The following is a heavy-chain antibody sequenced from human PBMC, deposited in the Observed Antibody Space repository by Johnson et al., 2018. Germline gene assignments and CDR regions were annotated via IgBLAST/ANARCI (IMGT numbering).Heavy chain of an antibody. CDR3: AGGVAHPYYYYGMDV. D-gene: IGHD3-10*01. CDR2: IYYSGST. Sequence: VQLQESGPGLVKPSEPLSLTCTVSGGSITSYYWSWIRQPPGKGPEWLGYIYYSGSTNHNPSLKRRVSISVDTSKNQFSLKLSPVTAAEPAVYDWAGGVAHPYYYYGMDVWGQGTTVTVSS. J-gene: IGHJ6*02. CDR1: GGSITSYY. V-gene: IGHV4-59*01.